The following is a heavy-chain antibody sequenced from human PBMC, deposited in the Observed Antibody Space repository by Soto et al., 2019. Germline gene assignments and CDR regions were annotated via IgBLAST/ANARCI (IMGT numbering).Heavy chain of an antibody. Sequence: QVQLVQSGAEVKKPGSSVKVSCKASGGTFSSYAISWVRQAPGQALEWMGGIIPIFGTANYAQKFQGRVTITADESTSTAYMELSSLRSEDTAVYYCARDLRGYGSGSYYNADYWGQGTLVTVSS. V-gene: IGHV1-69*01. CDR1: GGTFSSYA. D-gene: IGHD3-10*01. J-gene: IGHJ4*02. CDR2: IIPIFGTA. CDR3: ARDLRGYGSGSYYNADY.